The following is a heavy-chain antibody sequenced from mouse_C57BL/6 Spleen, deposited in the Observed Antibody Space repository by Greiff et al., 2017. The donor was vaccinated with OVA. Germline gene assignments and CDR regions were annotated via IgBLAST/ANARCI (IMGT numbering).Heavy chain of an antibody. CDR3: AREGAYYSNYGGFAY. CDR1: GYTFTSYW. D-gene: IGHD2-5*01. J-gene: IGHJ3*01. V-gene: IGHV1-52*01. Sequence: VQLQQSGAELVRPGSSVKLSCKASGYTFTSYWMHWVKQRPIQGLEWIGNIDPSDSETHYNQKFKDKATLTVDKSSSTAYMQLSSLTSEDSAVYYCAREGAYYSNYGGFAYWGQGTLVTVSA. CDR2: IDPSDSET.